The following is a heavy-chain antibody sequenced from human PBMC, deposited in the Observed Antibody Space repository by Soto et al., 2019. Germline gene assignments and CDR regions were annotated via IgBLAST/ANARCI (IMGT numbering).Heavy chain of an antibody. CDR2: INWNGGST. Sequence: AGGSLRLSCAASGFTFDDYGMIWVRQAPGKGLEWVSGINWNGGSTGYADSVKGRFTISRDNAKNSLYLQMNSLRAEDTALYHCARDLGYSSSWYFDYWVQGTLVTVSS. V-gene: IGHV3-20*01. J-gene: IGHJ4*02. D-gene: IGHD6-13*01. CDR1: GFTFDDYG. CDR3: ARDLGYSSSWYFDY.